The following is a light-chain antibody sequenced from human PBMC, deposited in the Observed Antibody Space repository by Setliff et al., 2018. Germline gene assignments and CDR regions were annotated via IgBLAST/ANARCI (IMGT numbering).Light chain of an antibody. CDR3: SAWDDSLNACV. J-gene: IGLJ1*01. V-gene: IGLV1-44*01. CDR2: SQN. CDR1: SSNIGRRT. Sequence: VLTQPPSASGTPGQLVTISCSGSSSNIGRRTVNWYQQVPGMAPKLLIYSQNQRPSGVPDRFSASKSGTSASLAISGLQSDDEADYYCSAWDDSLNACVFGTGTKVTVL.